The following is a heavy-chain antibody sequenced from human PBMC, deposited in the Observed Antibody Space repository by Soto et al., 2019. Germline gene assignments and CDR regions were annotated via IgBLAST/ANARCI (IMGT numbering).Heavy chain of an antibody. CDR3: ARGLGYGSGSPNWFDP. D-gene: IGHD3-10*01. Sequence: SVKVSCKASGGTFSSYAISWVRQAPGQGLEWMGGIIPIFGTANYAQKFQDRVTITADESTSTAYMELSGLRSEDTAVYYCARGLGYGSGSPNWFDPWGQGTLVTVSS. CDR1: GGTFSSYA. J-gene: IGHJ5*02. V-gene: IGHV1-69*13. CDR2: IIPIFGTA.